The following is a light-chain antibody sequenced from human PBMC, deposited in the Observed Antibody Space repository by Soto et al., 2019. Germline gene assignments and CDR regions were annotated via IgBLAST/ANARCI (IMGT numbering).Light chain of an antibody. CDR2: AAS. CDR3: QRCNSSPLS. J-gene: IGKJ4*01. CDR1: QDISND. Sequence: IQMTQSPSSLSASVGDRVTITCRTSQDISNDLAWYQQKPGKVHKLLIYAASTLQSGVPSRFSGSGSGTDFTLTISSLQPEDVATYYCQRCNSSPLSFGGGTKVVI. V-gene: IGKV1-27*01.